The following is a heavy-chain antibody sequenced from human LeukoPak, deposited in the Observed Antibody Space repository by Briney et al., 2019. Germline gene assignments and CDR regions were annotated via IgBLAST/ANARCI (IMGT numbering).Heavy chain of an antibody. J-gene: IGHJ4*02. CDR3: ARDPGGSGSYLFDY. V-gene: IGHV3-74*01. CDR1: GFTFSGYW. D-gene: IGHD3-10*01. Sequence: GGSLRLSCAASGFTFSGYWMHWVRQAPGKGLVWVSRINSDGSSTTYADSVKGRFTISRDNAKNTLYLQMNSLRAEDTAVYYCARDPGGSGSYLFDYWGQGTLVTVSS. CDR2: INSDGSST.